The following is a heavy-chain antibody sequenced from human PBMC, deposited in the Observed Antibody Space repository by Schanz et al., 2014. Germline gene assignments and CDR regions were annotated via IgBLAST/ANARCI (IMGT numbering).Heavy chain of an antibody. Sequence: QVQLVQSGAEVKKPGASVKVSCKASGYTFTSYSIHWVRQAPGQGLEWMGWINVGNGNMKYSQKFQGRVTITRDTSASTAYMELRNLRSDDTAVYYCARGYGDSPTDFWGQGTLVTVSA. CDR2: INVGNGNM. CDR3: ARGYGDSPTDF. J-gene: IGHJ4*02. V-gene: IGHV1-3*01. CDR1: GYTFTSYS. D-gene: IGHD4-17*01.